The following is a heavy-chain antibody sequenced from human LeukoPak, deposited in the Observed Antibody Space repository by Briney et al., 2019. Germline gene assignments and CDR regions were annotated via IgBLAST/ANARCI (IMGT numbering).Heavy chain of an antibody. Sequence: GGSLRLSCAASGFIFSSYGMHWVRQAPGKGLEWVAVIWYDGSNKYYADSVKGRFTIPRDNSKNTLYLQMNSLRAEDTAVYYCARVVFWSGYYDYWGQGTLVTVSS. J-gene: IGHJ4*02. CDR2: IWYDGSNK. CDR1: GFIFSSYG. V-gene: IGHV3-33*01. CDR3: ARVVFWSGYYDY. D-gene: IGHD3-3*01.